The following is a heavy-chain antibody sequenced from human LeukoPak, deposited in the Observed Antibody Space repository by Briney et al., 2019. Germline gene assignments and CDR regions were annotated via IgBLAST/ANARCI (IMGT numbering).Heavy chain of an antibody. D-gene: IGHD6-13*01. CDR2: IKTSGNT. V-gene: IGHV4-4*07. CDR1: GGSISTYY. Sequence: PSETLSLTCTVSGGSISTYYWSWIRQPAGKGLEWIGRIKTSGNTNYNPSLKSRATMSVDRSRSQYSLKLTSVTAADTAVYYCATDLIAAAGTGDYWGQGTLVTVSS. CDR3: ATDLIAAAGTGDY. J-gene: IGHJ4*02.